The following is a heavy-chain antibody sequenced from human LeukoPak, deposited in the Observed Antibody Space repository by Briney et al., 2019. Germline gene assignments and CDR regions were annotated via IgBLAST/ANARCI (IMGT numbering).Heavy chain of an antibody. CDR3: AIISIATAGDNGC. Sequence: GGSLRLSCAASGFTFSDYWMSWVREAPGKGLEWVANIKKDGSAQYYVDSVKGRFTISRDNAKNSLYLQMNSLRVDDAAVYYCAIISIATAGDNGCWGQGSLVTVSS. CDR2: IKKDGSAQ. V-gene: IGHV3-7*01. J-gene: IGHJ4*02. CDR1: GFTFSDYW. D-gene: IGHD6-13*01.